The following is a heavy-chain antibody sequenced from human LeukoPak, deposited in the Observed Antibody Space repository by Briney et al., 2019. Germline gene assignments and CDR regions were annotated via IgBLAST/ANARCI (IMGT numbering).Heavy chain of an antibody. D-gene: IGHD4-17*01. CDR2: ISYDGSNK. Sequence: GGSLRLSCAASGFTFSSYGMHWVRQAPGKGLEWVAVISYDGSNKYYADSVKGRFTISRDNSKNTLYLQMNSLRAEDTAAYYCAKTPAPTGYGDYFDYWGQGTLVTVSS. J-gene: IGHJ4*02. CDR3: AKTPAPTGYGDYFDY. CDR1: GFTFSSYG. V-gene: IGHV3-30*18.